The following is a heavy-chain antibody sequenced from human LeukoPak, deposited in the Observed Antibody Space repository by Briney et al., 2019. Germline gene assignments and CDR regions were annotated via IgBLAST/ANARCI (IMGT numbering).Heavy chain of an antibody. Sequence: KPSETLSLTCTVSGGSISSGGYSWSWIRQPPGKGLEWIGYIYHSGSTYYNPSLKSRVTISVDRSKNQFSLKLSSVTAADTAVYYCARGLGVVAARFFPWGQGTLVTVSS. CDR3: ARGLGVVAARFFP. V-gene: IGHV4-30-2*01. CDR2: IYHSGST. J-gene: IGHJ5*02. D-gene: IGHD2-15*01. CDR1: GGSISSGGYS.